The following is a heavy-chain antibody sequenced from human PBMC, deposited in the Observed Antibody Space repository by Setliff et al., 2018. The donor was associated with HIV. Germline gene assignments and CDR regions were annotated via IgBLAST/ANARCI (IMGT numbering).Heavy chain of an antibody. J-gene: IGHJ4*02. V-gene: IGHV3-30*02. CDR1: GFNFGNYG. CDR2: IHYDGSEK. CDR3: AALGSHYYGSGTYFPGY. Sequence: GGSLRLSCVASGFNFGNYGMHWVRQAPGKGLEWLTSIHYDGSEKYYIESVKGRFTVSRDNSKNALYLQMNSLRPEDTAVYYCAALGSHYYGSGTYFPGYWGQGTLVTVSS. D-gene: IGHD3-10*01.